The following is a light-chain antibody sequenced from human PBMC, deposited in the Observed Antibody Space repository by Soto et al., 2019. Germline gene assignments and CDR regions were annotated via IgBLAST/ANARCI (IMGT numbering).Light chain of an antibody. Sequence: EVVLTQSPATLSVSPGERATLSCRASESVNNKLGWYQQKPGQAPRLLIYRASTRATGIPARFSGSGSGTEFTLTISSLQSEDSAVYYCHQYNNWFPFTFGQGTRLVMK. V-gene: IGKV3-15*01. J-gene: IGKJ5*01. CDR2: RAS. CDR3: HQYNNWFPFT. CDR1: ESVNNK.